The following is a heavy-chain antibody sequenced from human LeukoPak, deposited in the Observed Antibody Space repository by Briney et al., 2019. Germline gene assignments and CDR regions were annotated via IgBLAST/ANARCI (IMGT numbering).Heavy chain of an antibody. CDR3: AKERGSSWYSIDY. D-gene: IGHD6-13*01. V-gene: IGHV3-23*01. J-gene: IGHJ4*02. Sequence: GGSLRLSGAASGFTFSSYAMSWVRQAPGKGLERFSAISGSGGGTYYADSVKGRFTSSRDNSKNTLYLQMNSLRAEETAVYSCAKERGSSWYSIDYWGQGTLVTVSS. CDR2: ISGSGGGT. CDR1: GFTFSSYA.